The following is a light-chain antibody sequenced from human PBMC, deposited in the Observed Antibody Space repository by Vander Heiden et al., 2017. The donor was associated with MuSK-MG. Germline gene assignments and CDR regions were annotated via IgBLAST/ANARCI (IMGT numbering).Light chain of an antibody. Sequence: QSVLTQPRSESGTPGQRVTISCSGSRSNIGSNYVYWYQQLPGTAPKLLIYMNNQRTSGVPDRFSGSKSGTSASLAISGLRAEDGADYYCAAWDYSLSSHVFGTGTKVTVL. J-gene: IGLJ1*01. CDR1: RSNIGSNY. CDR2: MNN. CDR3: AAWDYSLSSHV. V-gene: IGLV1-47*01.